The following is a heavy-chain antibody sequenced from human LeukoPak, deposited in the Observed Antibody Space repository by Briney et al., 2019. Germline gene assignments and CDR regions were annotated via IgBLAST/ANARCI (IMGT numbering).Heavy chain of an antibody. V-gene: IGHV3-9*01. J-gene: IGHJ4*02. Sequence: GGSLRLSCAASGFTFDDYAMHWVRQAPGKVLEWVSGISWNSGSIGYADSVRGRFTISRDNAKNSLYLQMISLRAEDTALYYCAKSLRGFRGYSYVHFDYWGQGTLVTVSS. CDR1: GFTFDDYA. CDR2: ISWNSGSI. D-gene: IGHD5-18*01. CDR3: AKSLRGFRGYSYVHFDY.